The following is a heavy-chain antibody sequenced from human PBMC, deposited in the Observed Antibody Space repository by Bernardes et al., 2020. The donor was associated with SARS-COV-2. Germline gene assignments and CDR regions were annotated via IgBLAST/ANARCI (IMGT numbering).Heavy chain of an antibody. D-gene: IGHD3-10*01. CDR1: GGSISSYY. J-gene: IGHJ4*02. V-gene: IGHV4-59*01. Sequence: SETLSLTCTVSGGSISSYYWSWIRQPPGKGLEWIGYIYYSGSTNYNPSLKSRVTIPVDTSKNQFSLKLSSVTAADTAVYYCARGGRYYYGSGSYYTEYYFDYWGQGTLVTVSS. CDR3: ARGGRYYYGSGSYYTEYYFDY. CDR2: IYYSGST.